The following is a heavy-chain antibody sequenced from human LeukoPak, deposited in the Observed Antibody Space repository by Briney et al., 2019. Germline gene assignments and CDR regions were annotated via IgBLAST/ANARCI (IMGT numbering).Heavy chain of an antibody. CDR2: IKQDGSEK. CDR3: ARSYGCWFDP. D-gene: IGHD3-10*01. Sequence: GGSLRLSCAASGFTFTTYWMSWVRQAPGKGLEVVANIKQDGSEKYYVDSVRGRFTISRDNANNSVYLQMDSLRAEDPAVYYCARSYGCWFDPWGQGTLVSVSS. J-gene: IGHJ5*02. CDR1: GFTFTTYW. V-gene: IGHV3-7*04.